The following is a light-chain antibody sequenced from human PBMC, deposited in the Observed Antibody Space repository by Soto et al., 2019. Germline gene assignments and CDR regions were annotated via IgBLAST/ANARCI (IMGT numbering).Light chain of an antibody. Sequence: QSVLTQPPSASGTPGQRVTISCSGDISNIGTNSVHWYPHLPGTAPTLVIYADSQRPSGVADRFSGSKSGTSASLAISGLQSADDADYLCGAWDDNLYGPVFGTGTTVTVL. CDR3: GAWDDNLYGPV. J-gene: IGLJ1*01. CDR1: ISNIGTNS. V-gene: IGLV1-44*01. CDR2: ADS.